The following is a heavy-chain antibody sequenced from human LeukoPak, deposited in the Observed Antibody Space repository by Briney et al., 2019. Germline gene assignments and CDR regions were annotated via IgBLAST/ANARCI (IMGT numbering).Heavy chain of an antibody. CDR2: ISSSSYI. D-gene: IGHD2-15*01. J-gene: IGHJ4*02. V-gene: IGHV3-21*01. CDR1: GFTFSSYS. CDR3: ARTGVVAATVDY. Sequence: TAGGSLRLSCAASGFTFSSYSMNWVRQAPGKGLEWVSSISSSSYIYYADSVKGRFTISRDNAKNSLYLQMNSLRAEDTAVYYCARTGVVAATVDYWGQGTLVTVSS.